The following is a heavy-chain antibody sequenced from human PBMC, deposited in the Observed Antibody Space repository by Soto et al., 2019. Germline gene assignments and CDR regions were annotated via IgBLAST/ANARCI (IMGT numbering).Heavy chain of an antibody. D-gene: IGHD3-3*01. J-gene: IGHJ6*02. CDR2: INHSGST. Sequence: SETLSLTCAVYGGSFIGYYWSWIRQPPGKGLEWIGEINHSGSTNYNPSLKSRVTISVDTSKNQFSLKLSSVTAADTAVYYCARASSQYDFWSGYYRLDYYGMDVWGQGTTVTVS. CDR3: ARASSQYDFWSGYYRLDYYGMDV. CDR1: GGSFIGYY. V-gene: IGHV4-34*01.